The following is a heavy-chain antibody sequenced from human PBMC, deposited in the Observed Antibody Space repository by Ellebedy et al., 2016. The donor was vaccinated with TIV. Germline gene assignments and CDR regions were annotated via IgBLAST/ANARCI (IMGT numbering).Heavy chain of an antibody. CDR3: AKDLTAMGGSYYYYGMDV. Sequence: GESLKISCAASGFTFSSYAMSWVRQAPGKGLEWVSAISGSGGSTYYADSVKGRFTISRDNSKNTLYLQMNSLRAEDTAVYYCAKDLTAMGGSYYYYGMDVWGQGTTVTVSS. D-gene: IGHD5-18*01. CDR1: GFTFSSYA. V-gene: IGHV3-23*01. CDR2: ISGSGGST. J-gene: IGHJ6*02.